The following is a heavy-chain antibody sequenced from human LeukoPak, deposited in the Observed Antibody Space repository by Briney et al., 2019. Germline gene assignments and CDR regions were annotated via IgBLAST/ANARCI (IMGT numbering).Heavy chain of an antibody. CDR3: AKEGY. J-gene: IGHJ4*02. V-gene: IGHV3-9*01. Sequence: PGRSLRLSCAASGFTFDDYAMHWVRQAPGKGLEWVSGISWNSGSIGYADSVKGRFTISRDNAKNSLYLQMNSLRAEDTALYYCAKEGYWGRGTLVTVSS. CDR1: GFTFDDYA. CDR2: ISWNSGSI.